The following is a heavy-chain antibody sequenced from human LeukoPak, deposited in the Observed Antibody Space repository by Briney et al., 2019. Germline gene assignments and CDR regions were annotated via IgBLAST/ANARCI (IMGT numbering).Heavy chain of an antibody. CDR2: ICSSSSYI. Sequence: GGSLSLSCAASGFTFSSYSMDWVRQAPGKGLEWVSSICSSSSYIYYADSVKGRFTISRDNDKNSLYLQMNSLRAEDTAVYYGAYSDDAFDIWGEGTTVTVS. V-gene: IGHV3-21*01. CDR3: AYSDDAFDI. CDR1: GFTFSSYS. J-gene: IGHJ3*02. D-gene: IGHD2-21*01.